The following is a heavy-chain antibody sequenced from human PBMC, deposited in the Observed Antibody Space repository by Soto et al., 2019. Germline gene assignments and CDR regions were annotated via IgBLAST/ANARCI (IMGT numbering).Heavy chain of an antibody. CDR3: ARVRITMVRGVFNWFDP. CDR2: INPNSGGT. J-gene: IGHJ5*02. CDR1: GYTFTGYY. Sequence: GASMKVSCKASGYTFTGYYMHWVRQAPGQGLEWMGWINPNSGGTNYAQKFQGRVTMTRDTSISTAYMELSRLRSDDTAVYYCARVRITMVRGVFNWFDPWGQGTLVTVSS. D-gene: IGHD3-10*01. V-gene: IGHV1-2*02.